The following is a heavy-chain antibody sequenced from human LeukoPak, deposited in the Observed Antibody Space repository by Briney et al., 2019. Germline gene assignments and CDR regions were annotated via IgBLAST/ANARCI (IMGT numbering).Heavy chain of an antibody. CDR2: IYYSGST. CDR3: ARAWLDGYFDY. Sequence: SETLSLTCTVSGGSISSGGYSWSWLRQHPGKGLEWIGYIYYSGSTYYNPSLKSRVTISVDTSKNQFSLKLSSVTAADTAVYYCARAWLDGYFDYWGQGTLVTVSS. D-gene: IGHD3-22*01. V-gene: IGHV4-31*03. J-gene: IGHJ4*02. CDR1: GGSISSGGYS.